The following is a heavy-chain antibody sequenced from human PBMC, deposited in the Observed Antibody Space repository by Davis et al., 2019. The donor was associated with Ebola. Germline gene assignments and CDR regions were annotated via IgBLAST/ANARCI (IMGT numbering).Heavy chain of an antibody. CDR2: ITPTGSNK. J-gene: IGHJ4*02. V-gene: IGHV3-33*08. D-gene: IGHD1-14*01. Sequence: GESLKISCAASGFTFSTYGMHWVRQAPGKGLEWVAIITPTGSNKYYGDSVKGRFIISRDNSKSTLYLHLNSLIPEDTAVYYCVIYNNGRGYWGQGSLVTVSS. CDR1: GFTFSTYG. CDR3: VIYNNGRGY.